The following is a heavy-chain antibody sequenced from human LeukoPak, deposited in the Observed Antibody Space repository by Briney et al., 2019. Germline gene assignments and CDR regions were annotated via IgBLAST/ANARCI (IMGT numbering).Heavy chain of an antibody. CDR1: GFNFGEFW. CDR3: AGVPNNSKLPMYFDY. CDR2: IKEDGSES. V-gene: IGHV3-7*01. D-gene: IGHD4-11*01. Sequence: GGSLRLSCAASGFNFGEFWMAWVRQTPGMGLEWVADIKEDGSESFYVDSVKGRFTISRDNSKNSLDLQMNRLRGDDTAVYYCAGVPNNSKLPMYFDYWGQGTLVTVSS. J-gene: IGHJ4*02.